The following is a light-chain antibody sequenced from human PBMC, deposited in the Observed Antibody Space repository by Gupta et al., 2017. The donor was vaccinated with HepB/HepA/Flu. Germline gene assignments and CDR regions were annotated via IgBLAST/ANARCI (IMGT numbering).Light chain of an antibody. CDR1: SGTVSTTYY. V-gene: IGLV8-61*01. CDR2: GTN. J-gene: IGLJ3*02. Sequence: TAVTQEPSLSVSPGGTVTLTCGLSSGTVSTTYYPSWYQQTPGQAPRTLIYGTNSRSSGVPHRFSGSILGNRAALTITGAQTDDESTYYCALYINSGIRVFGGGTKVTVL. CDR3: ALYINSGIRV.